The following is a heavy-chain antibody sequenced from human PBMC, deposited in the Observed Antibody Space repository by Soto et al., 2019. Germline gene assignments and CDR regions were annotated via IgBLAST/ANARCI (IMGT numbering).Heavy chain of an antibody. CDR2: ISYDGSNK. Sequence: GGSLRLSCAASGFTFSSYAMHWVRQAPGKGLEWVAVISYDGSNKYYADSVKGRFTISRDNSKNTLYLQMNSLRAEDTAVYYCARDKRGSSWLHYYYGMDVWGQGTTVTVSS. V-gene: IGHV3-30-3*01. D-gene: IGHD6-13*01. CDR1: GFTFSSYA. J-gene: IGHJ6*02. CDR3: ARDKRGSSWLHYYYGMDV.